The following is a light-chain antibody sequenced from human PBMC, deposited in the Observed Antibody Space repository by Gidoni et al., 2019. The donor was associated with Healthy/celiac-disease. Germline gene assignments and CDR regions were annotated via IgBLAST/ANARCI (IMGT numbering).Light chain of an antibody. CDR2: WAS. Sequence: DIVMNQSPDSLDGSLGERATINCKSSQSVLYSSNNKNYLAWYQQKPGQPPKLLIYWASTRESGFPDRFTGSGSGTDFTLTISSLQAEDVAVYYCQQYYSTPFTFGPGTKVDIK. J-gene: IGKJ3*01. CDR1: QSVLYSSNNKNY. V-gene: IGKV4-1*01. CDR3: QQYYSTPFT.